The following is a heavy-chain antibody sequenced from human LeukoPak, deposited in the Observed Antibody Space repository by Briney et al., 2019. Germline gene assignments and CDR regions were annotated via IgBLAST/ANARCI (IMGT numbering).Heavy chain of an antibody. J-gene: IGHJ4*02. CDR3: ARLTDPHVGNDGY. D-gene: IGHD5-12*01. Sequence: GASVKVSCKASGYTFTGNYMHWVRQAPGQGLEWMGWINPNSGGTNYAQKFQGRVTMTRDTSISTAYMELSRLRSDDTAVYYCARLTDPHVGNDGYWGQGTLVTVSS. CDR2: INPNSGGT. CDR1: GYTFTGNY. V-gene: IGHV1-2*02.